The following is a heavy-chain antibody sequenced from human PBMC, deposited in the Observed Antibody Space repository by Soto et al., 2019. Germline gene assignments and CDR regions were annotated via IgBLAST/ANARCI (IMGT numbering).Heavy chain of an antibody. CDR3: AREGDDRHFFFDS. D-gene: IGHD3-3*02. V-gene: IGHV4-4*07. J-gene: IGHJ4*02. CDR1: GRSMISYY. Sequence: SETLSFTCNVSGRSMISYYWSWIRQPAGKGLEWIGRIYTGGNTNYNPSLKSRVTMSVDTSKSQFSLSLTSVTAADTAVYYCAREGDDRHFFFDSWGQGTRVTVS. CDR2: IYTGGNT.